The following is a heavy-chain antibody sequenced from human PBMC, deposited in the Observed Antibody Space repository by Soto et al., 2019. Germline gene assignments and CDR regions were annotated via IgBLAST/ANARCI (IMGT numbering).Heavy chain of an antibody. CDR3: TRSDSSSAYYEY. CDR2: IWNDGTNK. D-gene: IGHD3-22*01. V-gene: IGHV3-33*01. Sequence: GGSLRLSCAASGFTFSNHGMHWVRQAPGKGLEWVALIWNDGTNKYYVDSVKGRFTISRDNSKNTVDLQMNSLRVEDTAVYFCTRSDSSSAYYEYWGQGTLVTVSS. J-gene: IGHJ4*02. CDR1: GFTFSNHG.